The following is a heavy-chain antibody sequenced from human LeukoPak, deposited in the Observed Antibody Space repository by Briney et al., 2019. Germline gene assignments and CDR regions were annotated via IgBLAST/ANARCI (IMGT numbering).Heavy chain of an antibody. CDR1: GFTFSNYY. Sequence: GGSLRLSCAASGFTFSNYYMSWIRQAPGKGLEWVSYISSSGSTIYYADSVKGRFTISRDNAKNSLYLQMNSLRAEDTAVYYCARGIGPGYYYYMDVWGKGTTVTISS. CDR2: ISSSGSTI. V-gene: IGHV3-11*01. CDR3: ARGIGPGYYYYMDV. J-gene: IGHJ6*03. D-gene: IGHD2-15*01.